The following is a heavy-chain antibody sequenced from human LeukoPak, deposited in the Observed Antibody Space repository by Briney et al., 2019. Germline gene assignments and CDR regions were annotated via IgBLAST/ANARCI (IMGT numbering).Heavy chain of an antibody. Sequence: PGGSLRLSCAASGFTFDDYAMHWVRHAPGKGLEWVSGISWNSGSIVYADSVKGRFTISRDNAKNSLYLQMNSLRAEDMALYYCAKSPHSGSYSDYYYYMDVWGKGTTVTVSS. V-gene: IGHV3-9*03. J-gene: IGHJ6*03. D-gene: IGHD1-26*01. CDR2: ISWNSGSI. CDR3: AKSPHSGSYSDYYYYMDV. CDR1: GFTFDDYA.